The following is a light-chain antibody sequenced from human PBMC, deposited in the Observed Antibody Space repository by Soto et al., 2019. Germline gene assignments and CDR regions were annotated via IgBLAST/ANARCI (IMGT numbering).Light chain of an antibody. Sequence: QSVLTQPHSVSGSPGDTGTISCSGSSPNIGSNAVNWYQQVQATAPKLLIYSNNQRPSGVPDRFSASKSGTSSSLAIRGLQSEDEADYSCATWEDSMNGPGFGGGTKLTVL. J-gene: IGLJ2*01. CDR2: SNN. CDR1: SPNIGSNA. V-gene: IGLV1-44*01. CDR3: ATWEDSMNGPG.